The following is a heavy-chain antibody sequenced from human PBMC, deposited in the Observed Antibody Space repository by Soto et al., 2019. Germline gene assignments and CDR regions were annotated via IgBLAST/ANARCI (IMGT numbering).Heavy chain of an antibody. J-gene: IGHJ4*02. V-gene: IGHV1-69*01. Sequence: QVQLVQSGAEVKKPGSSVKVACKASGGTFSSYAISWVRQAPGQGLEWMGGIIPIFGTANYAQKFQCRVRITADESTSTAYMELSSMRSEDTAVYYCARSRAFFGPLDYWGQGTLVTVSS. CDR1: GGTFSSYA. CDR2: IIPIFGTA. D-gene: IGHD3-3*01. CDR3: ARSRAFFGPLDY.